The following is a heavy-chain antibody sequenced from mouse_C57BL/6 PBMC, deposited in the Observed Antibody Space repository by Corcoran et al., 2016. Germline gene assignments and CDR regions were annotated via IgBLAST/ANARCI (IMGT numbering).Heavy chain of an antibody. CDR1: GFNINNTY. Sequence: EVQLQQSVAELVRPGASVKLSCTASGFNINNTYMHWVKQRPEQGLEWIGRIDPANGNTKYAPKFQGKATITADTSSNTSYLQLSSLPSEDTAIYYGARYYGSSLWYFDVWGTGTTVTVSS. V-gene: IGHV14-3*01. J-gene: IGHJ1*03. CDR2: IDPANGNT. D-gene: IGHD1-1*01. CDR3: ARYYGSSLWYFDV.